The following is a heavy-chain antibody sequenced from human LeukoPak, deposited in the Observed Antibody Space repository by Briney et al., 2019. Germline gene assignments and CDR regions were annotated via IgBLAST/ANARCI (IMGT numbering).Heavy chain of an antibody. J-gene: IGHJ3*02. CDR3: ARDRDTAMPEDAFDI. CDR1: GFTFSSYS. CDR2: ISSSSSYI. D-gene: IGHD5-18*01. V-gene: IGHV3-21*01. Sequence: GGSLRLSCAASGFTFSSYSMNWVRQAPGKGPEWVSSISSSSSYIYYADSVKGRFTISRDNAKSSLYLQMNSLRAEDTAVYYCARDRDTAMPEDAFDIWGQGTMVTVSS.